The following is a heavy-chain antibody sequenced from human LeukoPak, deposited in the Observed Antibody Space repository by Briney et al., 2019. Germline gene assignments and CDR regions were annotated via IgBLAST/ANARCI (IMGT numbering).Heavy chain of an antibody. D-gene: IGHD2-2*01. Sequence: SETLSLTCTVSGGSISSYYWSWIRQPPGKGLEWIGYIYYSGSTNYNPSLKSRVTISVDASKNQFSLKLSSVTAADTAVYYCARHIVVVPAAIYPPGWFDPWGQGTLVTVSS. CDR1: GGSISSYY. CDR2: IYYSGST. V-gene: IGHV4-59*08. CDR3: ARHIVVVPAAIYPPGWFDP. J-gene: IGHJ5*02.